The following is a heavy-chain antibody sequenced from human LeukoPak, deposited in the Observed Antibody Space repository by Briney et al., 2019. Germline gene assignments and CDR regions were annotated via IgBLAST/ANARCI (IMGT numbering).Heavy chain of an antibody. Sequence: SETLSLTYTVSGHSISNYYWTWIRQPPPKGLQSIGYIYCIGTTYYNPPLKSRVTISVDTSKNQFSLNLSSVTAADTAVYFCARAGDGYNHDYWGQGTQVTVSS. D-gene: IGHD5-24*01. CDR1: GHSISNYY. J-gene: IGHJ4*02. CDR2: IYCIGTT. V-gene: IGHV4-59*12. CDR3: ARAGDGYNHDY.